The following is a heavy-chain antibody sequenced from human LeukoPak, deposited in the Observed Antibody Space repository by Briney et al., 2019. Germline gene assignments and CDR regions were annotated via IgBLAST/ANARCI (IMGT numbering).Heavy chain of an antibody. V-gene: IGHV3-21*01. CDR1: GFNFSSYS. Sequence: PGGSLRLSCAASGFNFSSYSMNWVRQAPGKGLEWVSSISSRSTFKYDADSVKGRFTISRDNAKNSLYLQMNSLRAEDTAVYYCARDQGGVGYWGQGTLVTVSS. CDR2: ISSRSTFK. CDR3: ARDQGGVGY. J-gene: IGHJ4*02. D-gene: IGHD3-16*01.